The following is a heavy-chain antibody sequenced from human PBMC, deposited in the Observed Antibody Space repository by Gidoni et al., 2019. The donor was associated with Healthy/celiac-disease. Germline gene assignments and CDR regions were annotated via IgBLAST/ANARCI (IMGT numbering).Heavy chain of an antibody. Sequence: QVQLVESGGGVVQPGRSLRLSCAASGFTFSSYAMHWVRQAPGKGLEWVAVISYDGSNKYYADSVKGRFTISRDNSKNTLYLQMNSLRAEDTAVYYCARETPVADFDYWGQGTLVTVSS. CDR1: GFTFSSYA. CDR3: ARETPVADFDY. D-gene: IGHD2-15*01. CDR2: ISYDGSNK. J-gene: IGHJ4*02. V-gene: IGHV3-30*01.